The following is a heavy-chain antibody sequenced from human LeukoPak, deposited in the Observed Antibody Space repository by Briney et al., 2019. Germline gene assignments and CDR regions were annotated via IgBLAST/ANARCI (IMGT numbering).Heavy chain of an antibody. J-gene: IGHJ4*02. CDR3: ARDVTDRSIVPAANDY. D-gene: IGHD2-2*01. Sequence: ASVKVSCKASGYTFTSYGIHWVRQAPGQGLEWMGWISAYNGNTNYAQKVQGRVTMTTDTPTSTAYMELRSLRSDDTAVYYCARDVTDRSIVPAANDYWGQGTLVTVSS. CDR2: ISAYNGNT. V-gene: IGHV1-18*01. CDR1: GYTFTSYG.